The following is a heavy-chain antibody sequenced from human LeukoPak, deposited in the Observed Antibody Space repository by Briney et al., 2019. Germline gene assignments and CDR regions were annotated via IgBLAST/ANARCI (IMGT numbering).Heavy chain of an antibody. V-gene: IGHV4-59*12. CDR2: IYYSGST. Sequence: SETLSLTCTVSGGSISSYYWSWIRQPPGKGLEWIGYIYYSGSTNYNPSLKSRVTISVDTSKNQFSLKLSPVTAADTAVYYCASTFSSSSSPTWFDPWGQGTLVTVSS. CDR1: GGSISSYY. CDR3: ASTFSSSSSPTWFDP. J-gene: IGHJ5*02. D-gene: IGHD6-6*01.